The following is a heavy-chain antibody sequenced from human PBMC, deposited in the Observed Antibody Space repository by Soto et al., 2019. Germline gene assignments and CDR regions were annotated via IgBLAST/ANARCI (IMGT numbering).Heavy chain of an antibody. CDR2: IYPGDSDT. Sequence: PGESLKISCKGSGYSFTSYWIGWVRQMPGKGLEWMGIIYPGDSDTRYSPSFQGQVTISADMSISTAYLQWSSLKASDTAMYYCAGQRIVGATSLEDYYYYGMDVWGEGTTVTVDS. CDR3: AGQRIVGATSLEDYYYYGMDV. J-gene: IGHJ6*04. CDR1: GYSFTSYW. D-gene: IGHD1-26*01. V-gene: IGHV5-51*01.